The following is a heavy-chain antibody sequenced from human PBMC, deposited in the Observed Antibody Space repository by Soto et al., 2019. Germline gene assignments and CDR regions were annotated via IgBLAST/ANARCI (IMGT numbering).Heavy chain of an antibody. Sequence: GGSLRLSCTASGFTVSSNYMSWVRQAPGKGLEWVSVIYSGGSTYYADSVKGRFTISRDNSKNTLYLQMNSLRAEDTGVYYCARDRSLGIGRGGGFDYWGQGTLVTVSS. CDR1: GFTVSSNY. CDR3: ARDRSLGIGRGGGFDY. J-gene: IGHJ4*02. V-gene: IGHV3-66*02. D-gene: IGHD7-27*01. CDR2: IYSGGST.